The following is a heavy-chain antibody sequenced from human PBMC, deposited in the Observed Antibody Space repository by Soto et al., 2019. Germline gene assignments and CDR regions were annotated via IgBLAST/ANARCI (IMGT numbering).Heavy chain of an antibody. V-gene: IGHV3-30*18. CDR1: GFTFSSYG. D-gene: IGHD3-22*01. CDR2: ISYDGSNK. Sequence: SLRLSCAASGFTFSSYGMHWVRQAPGKGLEWVAVISYDGSNKYYADSVKGRFTISRDNSKNTLYLQMNSLRAEDTAVYYCAKSSYYYDSSGYYTFDYWGQGXLVTVYS. J-gene: IGHJ4*02. CDR3: AKSSYYYDSSGYYTFDY.